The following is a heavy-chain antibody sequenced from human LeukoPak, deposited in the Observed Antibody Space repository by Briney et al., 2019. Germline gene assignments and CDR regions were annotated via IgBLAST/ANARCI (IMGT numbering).Heavy chain of an antibody. Sequence: GGSLRLSCAASGFIFSNYAMHWVCQAPGKGLEWVAVIWHDGRNEYYADSVKGRFTISRDTSKNTLYLQMNSLRVEDTAVYYCAREMSSSWIDYWGQGALVTVSS. V-gene: IGHV3-33*01. CDR3: AREMSSSWIDY. J-gene: IGHJ4*02. CDR2: IWHDGRNE. CDR1: GFIFSNYA. D-gene: IGHD6-13*01.